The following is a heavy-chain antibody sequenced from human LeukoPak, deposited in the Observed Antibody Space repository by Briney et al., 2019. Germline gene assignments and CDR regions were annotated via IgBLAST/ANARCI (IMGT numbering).Heavy chain of an antibody. J-gene: IGHJ3*02. CDR1: GFTFSSYG. Sequence: GGSLRLSCAASGFTFSSYGMHWVRQAPGKGLEWVAFIRYDGSNKYYADSVKGRFTISRDNAKNSLYLQMNSLRAEDTAVYYCAYYGSGNDAFDIWGQGTMVTVSS. CDR3: AYYGSGNDAFDI. D-gene: IGHD3-10*01. V-gene: IGHV3-30*02. CDR2: IRYDGSNK.